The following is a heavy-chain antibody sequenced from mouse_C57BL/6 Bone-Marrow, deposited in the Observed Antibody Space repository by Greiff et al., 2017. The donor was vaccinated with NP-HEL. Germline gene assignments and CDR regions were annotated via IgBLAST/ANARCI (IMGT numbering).Heavy chain of an antibody. D-gene: IGHD3-2*02. V-gene: IGHV1-19*01. J-gene: IGHJ4*01. Sequence: VQLQQSGPVLVKPGASVKMSCKASGYTFTDYYMNWVKQSHGKSLEWIGVINPYNGGTSYNQKFKGKATLTVDKSSSTAYMELNSLTSEDSAVYYCARSQLRLPYAMDYWGQGTSVTVSS. CDR3: ARSQLRLPYAMDY. CDR1: GYTFTDYY. CDR2: INPYNGGT.